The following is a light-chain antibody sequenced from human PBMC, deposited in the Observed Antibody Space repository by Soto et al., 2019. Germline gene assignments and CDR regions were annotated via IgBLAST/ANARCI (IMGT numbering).Light chain of an antibody. CDR1: QSVSSSY. CDR3: QQYGSSPPYT. CDR2: GAS. J-gene: IGKJ2*01. Sequence: EIVLTQSPGTLSLSPGERATLSCRASQSVSSSYLAWYQQKPGQAPRLLIYGASRRATGIPDRFSGSGSGTDFTLTISTLEPEDFGVYYCQQYGSSPPYTFGQGTKLEIK. V-gene: IGKV3-20*01.